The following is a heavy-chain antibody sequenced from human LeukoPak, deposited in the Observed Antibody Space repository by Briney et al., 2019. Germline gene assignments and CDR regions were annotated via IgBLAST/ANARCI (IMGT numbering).Heavy chain of an antibody. D-gene: IGHD2-15*01. CDR2: ISGSGGST. Sequence: GGSLRLSCAASGFTFSSYAMSWVRQAPGKGLEWVSAISGSGGSTYYADSVKGRFTISKDNSKNTLDLRMNSLRAEDTAIYYCAKEPSCSGGSCYYFDYRGQGTLVTVSS. CDR1: GFTFSSYA. J-gene: IGHJ4*02. V-gene: IGHV3-23*01. CDR3: AKEPSCSGGSCYYFDY.